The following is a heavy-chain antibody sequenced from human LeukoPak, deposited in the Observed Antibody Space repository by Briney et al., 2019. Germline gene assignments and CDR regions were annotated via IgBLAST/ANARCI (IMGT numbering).Heavy chain of an antibody. Sequence: SETLSLTCTVSSGSISTNNYYLGWVRQPPGKALEWIGNIFYSGSTYYSPSLKSRVTISLDTSRNEFSLKLSSVTAADTAVYYCARDTVGATFPGVFDIWGQGTMVTVSS. D-gene: IGHD1-26*01. J-gene: IGHJ3*02. CDR2: IFYSGST. CDR1: SGSISTNNYY. CDR3: ARDTVGATFPGVFDI. V-gene: IGHV4-39*07.